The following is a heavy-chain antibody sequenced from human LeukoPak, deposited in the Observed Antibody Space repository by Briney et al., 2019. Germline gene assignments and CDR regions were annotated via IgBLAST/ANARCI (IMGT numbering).Heavy chain of an antibody. Sequence: GGSLRLSCAASGFTFSSYAMHWVRQAPGKGLEWVAVISYDGSNKYYADSVKGRFTVSRDNSKNTLYLQMNSLRPEDTAVYYCTRDPIVGAPDYFDYWGQGTLVTVSS. J-gene: IGHJ4*02. CDR3: TRDPIVGAPDYFDY. CDR2: ISYDGSNK. D-gene: IGHD1-26*01. CDR1: GFTFSSYA. V-gene: IGHV3-30*04.